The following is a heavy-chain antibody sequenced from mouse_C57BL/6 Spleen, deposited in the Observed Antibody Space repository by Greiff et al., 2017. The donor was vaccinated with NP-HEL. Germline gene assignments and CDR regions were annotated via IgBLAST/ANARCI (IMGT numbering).Heavy chain of an antibody. D-gene: IGHD2-4*01. V-gene: IGHV5-9-1*02. J-gene: IGHJ2*01. CDR1: GFTFSSYA. Sequence: EVMLVESGEGLVKPGGSLKLSCAASGFTFSSYAMSWVRQTPEKRLEWVAYISSGGDYIYYADTVKGRFTISRDNARNTLYLQMSSLKSEDTAMYYCTAKVYYDYDGYYFDYWGQGTTLTVSS. CDR2: ISSGGDYI. CDR3: TAKVYYDYDGYYFDY.